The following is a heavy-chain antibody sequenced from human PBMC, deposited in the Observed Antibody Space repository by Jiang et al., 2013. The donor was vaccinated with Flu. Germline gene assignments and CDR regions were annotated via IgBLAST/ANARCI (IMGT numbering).Heavy chain of an antibody. V-gene: IGHV4-59*13. J-gene: IGHJ4*02. Sequence: ETLSLTCSVSGGSIRGFYWSWIRQPPGKGLEWIGYIYDSGSTKYNPSFETRVTMSVDTAKNQFSLNLRSVSVADTAVYYCARFNADLDYWGQGTLVTVSA. CDR3: ARFNADLDY. CDR2: IYDSGST. CDR1: GGSIRGFY.